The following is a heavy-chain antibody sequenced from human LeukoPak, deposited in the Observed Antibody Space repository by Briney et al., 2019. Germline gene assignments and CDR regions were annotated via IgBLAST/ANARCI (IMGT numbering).Heavy chain of an antibody. CDR2: VYYSGSP. CDR1: GGSITIGTW. V-gene: IGHV4-4*02. Sequence: SGTLSLTCAVSGGSITIGTWWTWARPPPGQGLEWIGEVYYSGSPNYNSSLKSRVTISLDKTKNQFLLNLTSVTAADTAVYYCARGPRKWGQGTMVTVSS. CDR3: ARGPRK. J-gene: IGHJ3*01.